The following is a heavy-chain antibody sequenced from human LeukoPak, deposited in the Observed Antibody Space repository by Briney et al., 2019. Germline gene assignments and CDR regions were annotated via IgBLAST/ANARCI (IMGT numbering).Heavy chain of an antibody. J-gene: IGHJ4*02. CDR2: ISGSGGNT. V-gene: IGHV3-23*01. Sequence: GGSLRLSCAASGFTFSRYAMSWVRHAPGKGLEGVSAISGSGGNTYYADSVKGRFTISRDNSKNTLYLQLNSLRAEDTAVYYCAKDPRTYYYDSGGYYYDYWGQGTLVTVSS. CDR1: GFTFSRYA. CDR3: AKDPRTYYYDSGGYYYDY. D-gene: IGHD3-22*01.